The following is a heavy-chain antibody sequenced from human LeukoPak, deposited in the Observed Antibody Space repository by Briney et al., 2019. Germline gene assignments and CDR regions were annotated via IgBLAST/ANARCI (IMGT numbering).Heavy chain of an antibody. J-gene: IGHJ4*02. D-gene: IGHD5-12*01. CDR3: ARVPSYSGQDHGGDY. V-gene: IGHV1-2*02. CDR1: GYTFTGYY. Sequence: APVKVSCKASGYTFTGYYLHWVRQAPGQGLEWMGWLNTHSGGTNYAQNFQGRVTMTRDTSISTAYLELSRLTSDDTAMYYCARVPSYSGQDHGGDYWGQGTLVTVSS. CDR2: LNTHSGGT.